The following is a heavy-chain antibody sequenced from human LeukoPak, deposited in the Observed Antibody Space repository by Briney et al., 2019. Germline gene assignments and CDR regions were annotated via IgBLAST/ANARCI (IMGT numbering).Heavy chain of an antibody. CDR1: GFTFSSYG. CDR2: LWFDGSNE. J-gene: IGHJ4*02. D-gene: IGHD6-6*01. CDR3: AKDGYIRQQPSSYVDY. Sequence: GGSLRLFCGASGFTFSSYGLHWVRQAPAKGLEWVALLWFDGSNEYYADSVKGRFTISRDDSKNTLYLEMNSLGAEDTAVYYCAKDGYIRQQPSSYVDYWGQGTLVTVSS. V-gene: IGHV3-33*06.